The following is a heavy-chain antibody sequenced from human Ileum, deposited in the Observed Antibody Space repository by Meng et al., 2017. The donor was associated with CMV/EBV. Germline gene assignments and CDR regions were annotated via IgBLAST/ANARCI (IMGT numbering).Heavy chain of an antibody. D-gene: IGHD3-3*01. V-gene: IGHV3-21*01. CDR2: ISGSGGST. Sequence: GESLKISCAASGFTFSSYFLIWVRQAPGKGLEWVSTISGSGGSTYYADSVKGRFTISRDDAENSLYLQMNSLRVDDTAVYYCARVGYDFWSGNGDYWGQGTLVTVSS. CDR1: GFTFSSYF. J-gene: IGHJ4*02. CDR3: ARVGYDFWSGNGDY.